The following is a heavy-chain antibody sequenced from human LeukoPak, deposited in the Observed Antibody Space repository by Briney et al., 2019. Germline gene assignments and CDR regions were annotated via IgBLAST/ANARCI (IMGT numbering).Heavy chain of an antibody. V-gene: IGHV3-30*18. CDR2: ISYDGSNK. CDR1: GFTLSSYD. CDR3: AKGYSSGWSFDY. D-gene: IGHD6-19*01. Sequence: GGSLRLSCAVSGFTLSSYDMHWVRQAPGKGLEWVAIISYDGSNKYYADSVKGRFTISRDNSKNTLYLQMSSLRAEDTAVYYCAKGYSSGWSFDYWGQGTLVTVSS. J-gene: IGHJ4*02.